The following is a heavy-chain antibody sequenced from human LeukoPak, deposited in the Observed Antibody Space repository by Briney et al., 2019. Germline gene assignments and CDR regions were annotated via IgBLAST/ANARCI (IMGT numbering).Heavy chain of an antibody. V-gene: IGHV4-31*03. D-gene: IGHD3-22*01. CDR3: ASGYYDSSGYGNWFDP. CDR1: GGSISSGGYY. Sequence: PSETLSLTCTVSGGSISSGGYYWSRIRQHPGKGLEWIGYIYYSGSTYYNPSLKSRVTISVDTSKNQFSLKLSSVTAADTAVYYCASGYYDSSGYGNWFDPWGQGTLVTVSS. CDR2: IYYSGST. J-gene: IGHJ5*02.